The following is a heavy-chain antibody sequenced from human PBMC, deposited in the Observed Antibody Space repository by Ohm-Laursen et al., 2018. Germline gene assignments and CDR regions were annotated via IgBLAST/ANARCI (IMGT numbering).Heavy chain of an antibody. CDR3: VRAGLYYSIGSLGDH. CDR1: GFTFSTYG. CDR2: IWYDGINK. Sequence: SLRLSCAASGFTFSTYGMHWVRQAPGKGLEWVAVIWYDGINKYYADSVKGRFTISRDNSKNTLFLQMNSLRAEDTAVYYCVRAGLYYSIGSLGDHWGQGALVTVSS. D-gene: IGHD2-21*01. J-gene: IGHJ4*02. V-gene: IGHV3-33*01.